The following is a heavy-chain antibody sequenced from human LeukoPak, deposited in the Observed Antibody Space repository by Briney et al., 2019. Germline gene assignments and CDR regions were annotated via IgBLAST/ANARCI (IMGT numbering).Heavy chain of an antibody. D-gene: IGHD2-15*01. CDR3: ARDSTHRSGSGPYFDY. CDR2: IWYDGSNK. J-gene: IGHJ4*02. Sequence: PGRSLRLSCAASGFTFSSYGMHWVRQAPGKGLEWVAVIWYDGSNKYYADSVKGRFTISRDNSKNTLYLQMNSLRAEDTAVYYCARDSTHRSGSGPYFDYWGQGTLVTVSS. V-gene: IGHV3-33*01. CDR1: GFTFSSYG.